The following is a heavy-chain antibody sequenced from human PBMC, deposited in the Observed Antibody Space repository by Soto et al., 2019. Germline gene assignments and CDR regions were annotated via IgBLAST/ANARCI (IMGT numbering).Heavy chain of an antibody. CDR1: GGCTSSYS. V-gene: IGHV4-59*01. CDR3: AVTPRYCSGGSCSPAHCLDI. J-gene: IGHJ3*02. CDR2: MFYSGST. Sequence: EPLSLTWTVSGGCTSSYSWGWIRQPPGKGLEWIGYMFYSGSTEYNPSLKSRVTISVDTSKNQFSLNLRSVTAAATAMYYCAVTPRYCSGGSCSPAHCLDIWGQGRMVTVSS. D-gene: IGHD2-15*01.